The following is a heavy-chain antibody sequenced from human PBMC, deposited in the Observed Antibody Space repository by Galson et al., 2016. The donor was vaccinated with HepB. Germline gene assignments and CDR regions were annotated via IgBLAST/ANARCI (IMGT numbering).Heavy chain of an antibody. CDR2: VDYSGST. V-gene: IGHV4-61*01. CDR3: ARVLRWPMKRYFDV. Sequence: SETLSLTCTVSGGSVSSGSSYWSWIRQPPGKGLEWIGYVDYSGSTNYSPSLKNRVTISVDTSKNQFSLNLSSVTAADTAVYYCARVLRWPMKRYFDVWGRGNLVTVSS. CDR1: GGSVSSGSSY. J-gene: IGHJ2*01. D-gene: IGHD4-23*01.